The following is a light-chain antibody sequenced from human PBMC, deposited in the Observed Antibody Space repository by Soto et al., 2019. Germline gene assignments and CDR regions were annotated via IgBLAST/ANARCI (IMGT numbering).Light chain of an antibody. CDR1: PSIGTY. CDR2: AAS. V-gene: IGKV1-39*01. CDR3: QQSYVIPIT. Sequence: DIQMTQSPSSLSASVGDRVTITCRASPSIGTYLNWYQHKVGKAPKLLIYAASSLQGGVPSRFSGSGSGTEFTLTINSLQPEDFATYFGQQSYVIPITFGQGTRLEIK. J-gene: IGKJ5*01.